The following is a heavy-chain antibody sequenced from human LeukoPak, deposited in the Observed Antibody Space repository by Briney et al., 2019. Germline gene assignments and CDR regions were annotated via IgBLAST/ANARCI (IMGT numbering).Heavy chain of an antibody. V-gene: IGHV1-2*02. CDR2: INPNSGGT. CDR1: GYTFTGYY. J-gene: IGHJ4*02. Sequence: ATVKVSCKASGYTFTGYYMHWVRQAPGQGLEWMGWINPNSGGTNYAQKFQGRVTITADESTSTAYMELSSLRSEDTAVYYCASPGVAVIGPLSYWGQGTLVTVSS. D-gene: IGHD4-11*01. CDR3: ASPGVAVIGPLSY.